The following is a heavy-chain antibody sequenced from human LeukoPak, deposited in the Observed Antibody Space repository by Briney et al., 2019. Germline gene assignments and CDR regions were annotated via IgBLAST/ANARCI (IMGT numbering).Heavy chain of an antibody. CDR3: AKYPLRTRRLMDV. Sequence: GGSLRLSCAASGFTFSSYAMSWVRQAPGKGLEWVSAISGSGGSTYYADSVKGWFTISRDNSKNTLYLQMNSLRAEDTAVYYCAKYPLRTRRLMDVWGQGTTVTVSS. J-gene: IGHJ6*02. CDR1: GFTFSSYA. CDR2: ISGSGGST. V-gene: IGHV3-23*01. D-gene: IGHD3-10*01.